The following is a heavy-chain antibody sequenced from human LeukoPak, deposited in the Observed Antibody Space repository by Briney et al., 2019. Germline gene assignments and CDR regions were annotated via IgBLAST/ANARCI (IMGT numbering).Heavy chain of an antibody. V-gene: IGHV3-9*01. J-gene: IGHJ4*02. Sequence: GGSLRLSCAASGFTFDDYAMHWVRQAPGKGLEWVSGISWNSGSIGYADSVKGRFTISRDNAKNSLYLQMNSLRAEDTAVYYCAGNRGYSYGYGPDYWGQGTLVTVSS. CDR3: AGNRGYSYGYGPDY. D-gene: IGHD5-18*01. CDR2: ISWNSGSI. CDR1: GFTFDDYA.